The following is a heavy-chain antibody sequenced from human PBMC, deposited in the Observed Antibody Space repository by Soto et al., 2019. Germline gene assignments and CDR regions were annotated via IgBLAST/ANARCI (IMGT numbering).Heavy chain of an antibody. D-gene: IGHD1-7*01. Sequence: SVKVSCKASGGTFSSYAISWVRQAPGQGLEWMGGIIPIFGTANYAQKFQGRVTITADESTSTAYMELSSLRSEDTAVYYCARVLLRGTAAADYYYGMDVCGQGTTVTFSS. J-gene: IGHJ6*02. CDR3: ARVLLRGTAAADYYYGMDV. V-gene: IGHV1-69*13. CDR1: GGTFSSYA. CDR2: IIPIFGTA.